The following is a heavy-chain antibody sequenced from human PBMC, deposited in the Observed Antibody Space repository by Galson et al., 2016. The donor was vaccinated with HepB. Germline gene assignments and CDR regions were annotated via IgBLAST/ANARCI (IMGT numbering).Heavy chain of an antibody. CDR3: AKERLVRRIFDH. J-gene: IGHJ4*02. CDR2: INGIGGST. CDR1: GFTFSNYA. Sequence: SLRLSCAASGFTFSNYAMSWVRQAPGKGLEWVSGINGIGGSTFYADSVKGRFTISRDNSKNMLYLQMNGLRAEDTAVYYCAKERLVRRIFDHWGQGTLLTVSS. D-gene: IGHD1-1*01. V-gene: IGHV3-23*01.